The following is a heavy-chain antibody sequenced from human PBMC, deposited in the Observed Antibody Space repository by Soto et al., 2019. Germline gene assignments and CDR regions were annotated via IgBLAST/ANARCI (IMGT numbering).Heavy chain of an antibody. D-gene: IGHD3-3*01. CDR1: GYTFTSYG. J-gene: IGHJ5*02. Sequence: ASVKVSCKASGYTFTSYGIIWGRQAPGQGLEWMGWISAYNGNTNYAQKLQGRVTMTTDTSTSTAYMELRSLRSDDTAVYYCARGSSRYDFWSGYQDNWFDPWGQGPPVTVSS. V-gene: IGHV1-18*01. CDR3: ARGSSRYDFWSGYQDNWFDP. CDR2: ISAYNGNT.